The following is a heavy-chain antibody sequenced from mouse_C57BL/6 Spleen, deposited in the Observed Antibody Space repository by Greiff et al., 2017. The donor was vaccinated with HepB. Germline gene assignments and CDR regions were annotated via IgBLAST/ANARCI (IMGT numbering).Heavy chain of an antibody. V-gene: IGHV1-82*01. J-gene: IGHJ4*01. CDR1: GYAFSSSW. D-gene: IGHD2-1*01. CDR3: ARKGIYYGTYYAMDY. Sequence: QVQLQQSGPELVKPGASVKISCKASGYAFSSSWMNWVKQRPGKGLEWIGRIYPGDGDTNYNGKFKGKATLTADKSSSTAYMQLSSLTSEDSAVYFCARKGIYYGTYYAMDYWGQGTSVTVSS. CDR2: IYPGDGDT.